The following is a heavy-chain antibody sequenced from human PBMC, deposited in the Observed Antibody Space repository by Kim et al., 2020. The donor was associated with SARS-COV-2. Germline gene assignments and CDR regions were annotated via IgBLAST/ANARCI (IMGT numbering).Heavy chain of an antibody. CDR2: IYPGDSDT. J-gene: IGHJ6*02. CDR1: GYSFTSYW. CDR3: ARSVPVVAAAGIYYYYGMDV. Sequence: GESLKISCKGSGYSFTSYWIGWVRQMPGKGLEWMGIIYPGDSDTRYSPSFQGQVTISADKSISTAYLQWSSLKASDTAMYYCARSVPVVAAAGIYYYYGMDVWGQGTTVTVSS. V-gene: IGHV5-51*01. D-gene: IGHD6-13*01.